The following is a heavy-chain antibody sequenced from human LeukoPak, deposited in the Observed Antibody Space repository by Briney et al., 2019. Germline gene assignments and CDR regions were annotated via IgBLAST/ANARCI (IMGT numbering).Heavy chain of an antibody. CDR3: VRDNPTSNYYDSSGKYRGDY. V-gene: IGHV3-21*01. J-gene: IGHJ4*02. D-gene: IGHD3-22*01. CDR2: ISSSSSYI. Sequence: GGSLRLSCAASGFTFSSYSMNWVRQAPGKGLEWVSSISSSSSYIYYADSVKGRFTISRDNAKNSLYLQMNSLRAEDTAVYYCVRDNPTSNYYDSSGKYRGDYWGQGTLVTVSS. CDR1: GFTFSSYS.